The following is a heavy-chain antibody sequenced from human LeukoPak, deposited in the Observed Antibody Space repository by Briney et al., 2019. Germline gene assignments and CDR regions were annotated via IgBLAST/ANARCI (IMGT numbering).Heavy chain of an antibody. Sequence: GGSLRLSCIASGFTFTDHSMSWVRQPPGKGLEWVAMVRPDGSDKYYVDSVKGRFTLSRDNSKASVCLQLSSLKVEDTAVYYCARDWRDADTPLFMWGQGTLVTVSS. CDR2: VRPDGSDK. V-gene: IGHV3-7*01. CDR1: GFTFTDHS. D-gene: IGHD3-3*01. CDR3: ARDWRDADTPLFM. J-gene: IGHJ4*02.